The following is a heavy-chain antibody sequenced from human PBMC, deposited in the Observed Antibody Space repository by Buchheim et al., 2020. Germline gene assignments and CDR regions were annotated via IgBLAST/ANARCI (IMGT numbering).Heavy chain of an antibody. CDR2: IYYSGST. V-gene: IGHV4-61*01. D-gene: IGHD3-22*01. J-gene: IGHJ3*02. CDR1: GGSVSSSSYY. Sequence: QVQLQESGPGLVKPSETLSLTCTVSGGSVSSSSYYWSWIRQPPGKGLEWIGYIYYSGSTNYNPSLKSRVTISVDTSKNQFSLKLSSVTAADTAVYYCARVGSSGYPGAVDIWGQGT. CDR3: ARVGSSGYPGAVDI.